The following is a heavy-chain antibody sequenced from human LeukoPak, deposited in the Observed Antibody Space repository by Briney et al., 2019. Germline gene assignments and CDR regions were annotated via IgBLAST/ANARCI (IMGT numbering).Heavy chain of an antibody. CDR1: GGSISSYY. CDR2: IYYRGRT. CDR3: ARVLGCSTTSCYAAYIDS. V-gene: IGHV4-59*01. D-gene: IGHD2-2*01. Sequence: SETLSLTCTVSGGSISSYYWIWIRQPPGKGLEWIGYIYYRGRTNYNPSLKSRVTISVDTSKNQFSLKLSSVTAADTAVYYCARVLGCSTTSCYAAYIDSWGQGTLVAVSS. J-gene: IGHJ4*02.